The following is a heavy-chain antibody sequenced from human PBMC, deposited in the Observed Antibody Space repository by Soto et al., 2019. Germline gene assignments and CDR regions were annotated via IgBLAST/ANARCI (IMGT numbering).Heavy chain of an antibody. CDR3: AASNPLFNYYDFWSGNYNWFDP. CDR2: IYYSGST. Sequence: SETLSLTCTVSGGSISSSSYYWGWIRQPPGKGLEWIGSIYYSGSTYYNPSLKSRVTISVDTSKNQFSLKLSSVTAADTAVYYCAASNPLFNYYDFWSGNYNWFDPWGQGTLVTVSS. CDR1: GGSISSSSYY. J-gene: IGHJ5*02. D-gene: IGHD3-3*01. V-gene: IGHV4-39*01.